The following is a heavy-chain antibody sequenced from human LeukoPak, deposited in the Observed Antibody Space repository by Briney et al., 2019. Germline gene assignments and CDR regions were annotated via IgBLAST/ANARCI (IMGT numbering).Heavy chain of an antibody. CDR2: TNPNTGGT. D-gene: IGHD5-12*01. J-gene: IGHJ4*02. CDR3: ASVEMATIGFEH. V-gene: IGHV1-2*02. CDR1: GYSFIGYH. Sequence: ASAKVSCKASGYSFIGYHMHWVRQAPGQGLEWMGWTNPNTGGTKYAQKFQGRVTMTRDTSISTAYMELSSLRSDDTAVYFCASVEMATIGFEHWGQGTLVTVSS.